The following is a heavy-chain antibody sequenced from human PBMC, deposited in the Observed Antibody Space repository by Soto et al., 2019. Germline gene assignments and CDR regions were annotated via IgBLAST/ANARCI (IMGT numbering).Heavy chain of an antibody. CDR1: GYTFTSYD. J-gene: IGHJ4*02. CDR3: AREDPYCSGGSCYYFDY. Sequence: GASVKVSCKASGYTFTSYDINWVRQATGQGLEWMGWMNPNSGNTGYAQKFQGRVTMTRNTSISTAYMELSSLRSEDTAVYYCAREDPYCSGGSCYYFDYWGQGTLVTGYS. CDR2: MNPNSGNT. D-gene: IGHD2-15*01. V-gene: IGHV1-8*01.